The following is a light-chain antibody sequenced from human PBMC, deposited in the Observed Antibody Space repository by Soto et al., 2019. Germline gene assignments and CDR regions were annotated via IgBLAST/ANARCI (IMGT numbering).Light chain of an antibody. Sequence: DIQMTQSPFTLSASVGDRVAITCRASQSVSTRLAWHQQKPGKAPKVLIYDASNLETGVPSRFSGSGSGMEFTLTSSSLQPDDFETYYCQQYYDYPWTFGQGTKVDIX. V-gene: IGKV1-5*01. CDR2: DAS. CDR3: QQYYDYPWT. J-gene: IGKJ1*01. CDR1: QSVSTR.